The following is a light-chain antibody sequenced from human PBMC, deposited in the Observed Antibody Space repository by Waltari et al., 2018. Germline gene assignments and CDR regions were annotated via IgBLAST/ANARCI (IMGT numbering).Light chain of an antibody. CDR3: CSYVGSVYV. CDR2: DFT. CDR1: NREISDYNH. V-gene: IGLV2-11*01. Sequence: HSALTQPRSVSGSPGQSVSISCTGANREISDYNHISWYQHHQGKAPKLMIFDFTKRPLVVPDRFSGSKSVKTASLTISGLQADDEAVYYCCSYVGSVYVFGIGTTVNVL. J-gene: IGLJ1*01.